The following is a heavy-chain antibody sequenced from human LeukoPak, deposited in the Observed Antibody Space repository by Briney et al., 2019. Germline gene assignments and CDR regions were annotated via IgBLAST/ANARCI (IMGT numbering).Heavy chain of an antibody. CDR1: GFTFSSYA. J-gene: IGHJ4*02. Sequence: GGSLRLSCAASGFTFSSYAMSWVRQAPGRGLDWVSAISGSGGSTYYADSVKGRFTISRDNSKNTLYLQMNSLRAEDTAVYYCASGCGTDYYFDYWGQGTLVTVSS. CDR3: ASGCGTDYYFDY. D-gene: IGHD1-26*01. CDR2: ISGSGGST. V-gene: IGHV3-23*01.